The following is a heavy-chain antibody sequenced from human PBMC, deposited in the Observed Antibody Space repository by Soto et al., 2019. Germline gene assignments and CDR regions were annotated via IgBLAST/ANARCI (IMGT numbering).Heavy chain of an antibody. CDR1: GFTFSSYA. J-gene: IGHJ4*02. V-gene: IGHV3-30-3*01. CDR2: VSNDGRNK. CDR3: ATGQQGLGH. Sequence: QVQLLESGGGVVQPGRSLRLSCAASGFTFSSYAMHWVRQPPGKGLEWVAVVSNDGRNKFYADSVRGRFTISRDNSKNTLYPEMASLRVEDPAVFSCATGQQGLGHWRQGSLVLVSP.